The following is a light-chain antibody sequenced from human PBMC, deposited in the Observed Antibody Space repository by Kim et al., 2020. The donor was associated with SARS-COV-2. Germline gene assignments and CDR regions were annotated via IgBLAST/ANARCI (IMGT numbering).Light chain of an antibody. V-gene: IGKV3-20*01. CDR2: GVS. CDR1: QTIENTY. CDR3: QQYYDSYT. J-gene: IGKJ2*01. Sequence: EIVLTQSPVTLSLSPGERATLSCRASQTIENTYLAWYQQKPGQVPRLLMSGVSSRATGIPDRFSGSGSGTDFTLTISRLEPEDFAVYYCQQYYDSYTFGQGTKLEI.